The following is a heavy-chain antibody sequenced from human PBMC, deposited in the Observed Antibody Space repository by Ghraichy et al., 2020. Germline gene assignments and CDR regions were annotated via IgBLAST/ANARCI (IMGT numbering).Heavy chain of an antibody. CDR1: GFTFSSYS. CDR2: ISSSSSYI. V-gene: IGHV3-21*01. Sequence: GGSLRLSCAASGFTFSSYSMNWVRQAPGKGLEWVSSISSSSSYIYYADSVKGRFTISRDNAKNSLYLQMNSLRAEDTAVYYCARVTTVTNNYGMDVWGQGTTVTVSS. D-gene: IGHD4-11*01. J-gene: IGHJ6*02. CDR3: ARVTTVTNNYGMDV.